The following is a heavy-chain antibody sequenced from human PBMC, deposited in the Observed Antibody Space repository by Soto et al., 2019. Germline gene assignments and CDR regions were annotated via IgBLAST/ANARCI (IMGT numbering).Heavy chain of an antibody. CDR1: GTSISSYY. Sequence: SETLSLTCTVSGTSISSYYWSWIRQPAGKGLEWIGRIYNGLNTNYNPALKSRVTMSVDTSKNQFSLNLTSVTAADTAVYYCAGVVTNWFDPWGQGTLVTVSS. D-gene: IGHD2-21*01. V-gene: IGHV4-4*07. CDR2: IYNGLNT. J-gene: IGHJ5*02. CDR3: AGVVTNWFDP.